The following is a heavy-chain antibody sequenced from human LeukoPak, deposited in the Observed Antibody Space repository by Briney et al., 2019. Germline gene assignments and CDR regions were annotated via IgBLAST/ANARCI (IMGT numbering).Heavy chain of an antibody. V-gene: IGHV1-69-2*01. J-gene: IGHJ4*02. Sequence: ASVKISCKVSGYTFTDYYMHWVQQAPGKGLEWVGLVDPENGETKYAEKFQGRVTITADTSTDTAYMELSSLRSEDTAVYYCATDLGQRGLNFDYWGQGTLVTVAS. D-gene: IGHD6-25*01. CDR3: ATDLGQRGLNFDY. CDR1: GYTFTDYY. CDR2: VDPENGET.